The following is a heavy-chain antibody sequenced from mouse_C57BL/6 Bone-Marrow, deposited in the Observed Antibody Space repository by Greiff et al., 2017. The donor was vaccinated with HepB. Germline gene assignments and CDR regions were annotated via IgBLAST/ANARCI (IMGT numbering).Heavy chain of an antibody. CDR1: GYSFTSYY. Sequence: QVQLKESGPELVKPGASVKISCKASGYSFTSYYIHWVKQRPGQGLEWIGWIYPGSGNTKYNEKFKGKATLTADTSSSTAYMQLSSLTSADSAVYYCASPYGNYEGWYFDVWGTGTTVTVSS. J-gene: IGHJ1*03. CDR3: ASPYGNYEGWYFDV. D-gene: IGHD2-1*01. CDR2: IYPGSGNT. V-gene: IGHV1-66*01.